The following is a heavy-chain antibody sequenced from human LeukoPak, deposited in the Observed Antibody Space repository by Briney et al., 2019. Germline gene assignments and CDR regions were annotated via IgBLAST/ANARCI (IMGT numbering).Heavy chain of an antibody. CDR3: ARDWLYYDFWSGPEGGHDAFDI. D-gene: IGHD3-3*01. Sequence: PSETLSLTCTVSGGSISSSSYYWGWIRQPPGKGLEWIGSIYYSGSTYYNPSLKSRVTISVDTSKNQFSLKLSSVTAADTAVYYCARDWLYYDFWSGPEGGHDAFDIWGQGTMVTVSS. CDR1: GGSISSSSYY. J-gene: IGHJ3*02. CDR2: IYYSGST. V-gene: IGHV4-39*07.